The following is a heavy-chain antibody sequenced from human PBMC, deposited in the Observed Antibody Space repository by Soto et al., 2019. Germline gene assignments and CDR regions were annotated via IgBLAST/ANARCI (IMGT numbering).Heavy chain of an antibody. J-gene: IGHJ6*02. CDR1: RGCIDSRSVY. CDR3: TRPVGATYYYYGMDV. Sequence: ASLALTCTLCRGCIDSRSVYGGGIRQPPGMGLEWIGTIYYSGSTYYNPSLNSRVTISVDTSRNHLSLKLSSVTAADTAVYYCTRPVGATYYYYGMDVCGQRTTVTVSS. D-gene: IGHD1-26*01. V-gene: IGHV4-39*02. CDR2: IYYSGST.